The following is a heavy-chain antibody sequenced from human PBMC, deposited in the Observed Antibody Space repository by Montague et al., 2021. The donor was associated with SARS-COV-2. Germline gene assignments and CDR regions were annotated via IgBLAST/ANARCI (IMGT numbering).Heavy chain of an antibody. CDR3: AHSSIGYHNPTSLDY. CDR2: VYWDDTQ. CDR1: GLSLTTYGVA. V-gene: IGHV2-5*02. D-gene: IGHD5-18*01. Sequence: PALVKPTQTLTLTCTFSGLSLTTYGVAVGWIRQPPGKALEWLAFVYWDDTQRYSPSLKTRLTITKDTSKNQVVLTLIDMDPVDTATYYCAHSSIGYHNPTSLDYWGQGTLVTVSS. J-gene: IGHJ4*02.